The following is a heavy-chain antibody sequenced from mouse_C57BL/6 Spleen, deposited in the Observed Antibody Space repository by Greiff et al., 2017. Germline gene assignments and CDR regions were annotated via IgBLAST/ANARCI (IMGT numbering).Heavy chain of an antibody. D-gene: IGHD1-1*01. V-gene: IGHV5-4*01. CDR1: GFTFSSYA. Sequence: EVKLVESGGGLVKPGGSLKLSCAASGFTFSSYAMSWVRQTPEKRLEWVATISDGGSYTYYPDNVKGRFTISRDNAKNNLYLQMSHLKSEDTAMYDCAREGDYGSSSWGQGTLVTVSA. CDR3: AREGDYGSSS. CDR2: ISDGGSYT. J-gene: IGHJ3*01.